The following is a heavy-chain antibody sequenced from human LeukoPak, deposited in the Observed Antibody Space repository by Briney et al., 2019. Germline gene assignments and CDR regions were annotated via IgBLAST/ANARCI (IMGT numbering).Heavy chain of an antibody. CDR3: ARGQLHYYYSIDV. V-gene: IGHV3-30*04. CDR2: ITYDGDKK. J-gene: IGHJ6*03. Sequence: GSLILSCASAGFTFINHAMHGVCQAPGKGVEWVAGITYDGDKKFCPDPVKGRYTISREHSKKTVFLEMNRLRPEDTAVYYCARGQLHYYYSIDVWGNGTTVTVSS. D-gene: IGHD2-2*01. CDR1: GFTFINHA.